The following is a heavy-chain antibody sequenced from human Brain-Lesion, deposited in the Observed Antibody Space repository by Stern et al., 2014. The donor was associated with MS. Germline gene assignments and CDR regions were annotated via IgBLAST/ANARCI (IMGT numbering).Heavy chain of an antibody. CDR2: FDPEDGET. CDR3: ATLSPGAGGNYYRHFDY. J-gene: IGHJ4*02. Sequence: QVQLVQSGAEVKKPGASVKVSCKVSGYTLTELSMHWVRQAPRKGLEWMGGFDPEDGETIYAQKFQGRVTMTEDTSTDTAYMELSSLRSEDTAVYYCATLSPGAGGNYYRHFDYWGQGSLVTVSS. D-gene: IGHD1-26*01. V-gene: IGHV1-24*01. CDR1: GYTLTELS.